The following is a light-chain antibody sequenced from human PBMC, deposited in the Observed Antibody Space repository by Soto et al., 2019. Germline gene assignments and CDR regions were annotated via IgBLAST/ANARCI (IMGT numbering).Light chain of an antibody. Sequence: DIVLTQSPGTLSLSPGERATLSFRASQSVTSSYLAWYQQKPGQAPRLLIYGASTRATGIPDRFSGSGSGTDFTLTISRLEPEDFALYYCQQYGTYPRITCGQGTRLAVK. CDR2: GAS. CDR3: QQYGTYPRIT. V-gene: IGKV3-20*01. J-gene: IGKJ5*01. CDR1: QSVTSSY.